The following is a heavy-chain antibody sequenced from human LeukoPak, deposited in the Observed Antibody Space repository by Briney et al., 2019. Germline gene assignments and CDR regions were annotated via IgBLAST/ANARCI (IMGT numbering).Heavy chain of an antibody. CDR3: ASRNYYLDH. V-gene: IGHV3-23*01. CDR2: ITDSGKP. D-gene: IGHD3-10*01. CDR1: GFSFSTYT. J-gene: IGHJ4*02. Sequence: PGGSLRLSCTASGFSFSTYTMTWVRQARGKGLEWVSGITDSGKPCHADSVKGRFTISRDNSKSTLYLQINSLRAEDTAVYYCASRNYYLDHWGQGALVTVSS.